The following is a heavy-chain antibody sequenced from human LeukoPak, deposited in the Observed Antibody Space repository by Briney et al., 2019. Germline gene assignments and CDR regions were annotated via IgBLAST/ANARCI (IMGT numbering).Heavy chain of an antibody. CDR3: ARDDTYYYDSSSYPTRY. V-gene: IGHV4-30-4*08. Sequence: SQTLSLTCTVSGGSITSGDYYWSWIRQPPGKGLEWIGNIYDSGGTYYNPSLKSRVTISVDTSKNQFSLKLSSVTAADTAVYYCARDDTYYYDSSSYPTRYWGQGTLVTVSS. D-gene: IGHD3-22*01. CDR1: GGSITSGDYY. J-gene: IGHJ4*02. CDR2: IYDSGGT.